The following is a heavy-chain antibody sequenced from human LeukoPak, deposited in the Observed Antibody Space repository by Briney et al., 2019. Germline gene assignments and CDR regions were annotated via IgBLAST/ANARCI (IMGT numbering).Heavy chain of an antibody. D-gene: IGHD6-6*01. Sequence: GGSLRLSCAASGFTFSDYYTSWIRQAPGKGLEWVSYISSSGSTIYYADSVKGRFTISRDNAKNSLYLQMNSLRAEDTAVYYCAREIYSSSSGWFDPWGQGTLVTVSS. CDR1: GFTFSDYY. CDR3: AREIYSSSSGWFDP. CDR2: ISSSGSTI. J-gene: IGHJ5*02. V-gene: IGHV3-11*01.